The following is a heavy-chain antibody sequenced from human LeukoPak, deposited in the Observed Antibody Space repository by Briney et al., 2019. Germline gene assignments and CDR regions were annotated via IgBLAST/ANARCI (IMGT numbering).Heavy chain of an antibody. Sequence: ASVTVSCTASVYTFTSYGISWVRQAPGQGLEWMGWISAYNGNTNYAQKLQGRVTMTTDTSTSTAYMELRSLRSDDTAVYYCAREGGDSSGYKRGFWWRSLKTFDYWGQGTLVTVSS. CDR3: AREGGDSSGYKRGFWWRSLKTFDY. CDR1: VYTFTSYG. J-gene: IGHJ4*02. CDR2: ISAYNGNT. D-gene: IGHD3-22*01. V-gene: IGHV1-18*01.